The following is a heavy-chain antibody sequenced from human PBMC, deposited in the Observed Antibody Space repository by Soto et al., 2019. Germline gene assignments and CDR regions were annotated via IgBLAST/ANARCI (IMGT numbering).Heavy chain of an antibody. J-gene: IGHJ4*02. CDR2: INHGGRT. V-gene: IGHV4-34*01. Sequence: SETLSLTRAVHCGSFTGYYWSWIRQPPGKGLEWFGEINHGGRTNYNPSLKSRVTISLDKSKNQFSLNLTSVTAAAPAFYYCTIVPMMYYGAGTYGYFESGRRGTLVTVS. CDR1: CGSFTGYY. CDR3: TIVPMMYYGAGTYGYFES. D-gene: IGHD3-10*01.